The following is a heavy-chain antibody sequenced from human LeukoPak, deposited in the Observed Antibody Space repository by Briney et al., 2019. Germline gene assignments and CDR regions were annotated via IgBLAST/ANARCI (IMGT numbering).Heavy chain of an antibody. CDR1: GFTFSSYS. D-gene: IGHD3-10*02. Sequence: GGSLRLSCAASGFTFSSYSMKWVRQAPGKGLEWVSFISTSSSYIYYADSVKGRFTISRDNAKKSLYLQMDSLRAEDTAVYYCARGTMFPYYFDYWGQGTLVTVSS. CDR3: ARGTMFPYYFDY. CDR2: ISTSSSYI. V-gene: IGHV3-21*01. J-gene: IGHJ4*02.